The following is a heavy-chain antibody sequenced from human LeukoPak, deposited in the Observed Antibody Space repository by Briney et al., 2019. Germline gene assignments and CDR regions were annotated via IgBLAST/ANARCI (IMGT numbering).Heavy chain of an antibody. D-gene: IGHD3-22*01. V-gene: IGHV4-59*01. Sequence: PSETLSLTCTVSGGSISSYYWSWIRQPPGKGLEWIGYIYYSGSTNYNPSLKSRVTISVDTSKNQFSLMLTSVTAADTAVYYCAREADYYDSGGYYGNYYYYMDVWGKGTTVTVSS. J-gene: IGHJ6*03. CDR3: AREADYYDSGGYYGNYYYYMDV. CDR1: GGSISSYY. CDR2: IYYSGST.